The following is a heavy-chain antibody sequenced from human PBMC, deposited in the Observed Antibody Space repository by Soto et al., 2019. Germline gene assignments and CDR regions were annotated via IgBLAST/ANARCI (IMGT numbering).Heavy chain of an antibody. J-gene: IGHJ3*02. CDR1: GFTFSSYG. CDR2: ISYDGSNK. V-gene: IGHV3-30*18. CDR3: AKASSGWYDAFDI. D-gene: IGHD6-19*01. Sequence: PGGSLRLSCAASGFTFSSYGMHWVRQAPGKGLEWVAVISYDGSNKYYADSVKGRFTISRDNSKNTLYLKMSSLRAEDTAVYYCAKASSGWYDAFDIWGQGTMVTVSS.